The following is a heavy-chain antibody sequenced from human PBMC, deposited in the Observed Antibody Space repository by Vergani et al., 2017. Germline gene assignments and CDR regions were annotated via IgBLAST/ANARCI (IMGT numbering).Heavy chain of an antibody. V-gene: IGHV4-30-4*08. J-gene: IGHJ5*02. D-gene: IGHD3-22*01. CDR2: IYYSGST. CDR1: GGSISSGDYY. CDR3: ARVHRYYDSSGYINWFDP. Sequence: QVQLQESGPGLVKPSQTLSLTCTVSGGSISSGDYYWSWIRQPPGKGLEWIGYIYYSGSTYYNPSLKSRVTISVDTSKNQFSLKLSSVTAADTAVYYCARVHRYYDSSGYINWFDPWGQGTLVTVSS.